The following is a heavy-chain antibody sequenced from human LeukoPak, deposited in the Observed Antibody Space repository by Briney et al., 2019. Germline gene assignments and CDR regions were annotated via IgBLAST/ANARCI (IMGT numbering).Heavy chain of an antibody. CDR3: AGHRGFGAPSKYFDH. J-gene: IGHJ5*02. CDR1: GGSISSSSYY. D-gene: IGHD3-10*01. V-gene: IGHV4-39*01. Sequence: SETLSLTCTVSGGSISSSSYYWGWIRQPPGKGLEWIGSIYYSGSTYYNPSLKSRVTISVDTSKNQFSPKLSSVTAADTAVYYCAGHRGFGAPSKYFDHWGQGTLVTVSS. CDR2: IYYSGST.